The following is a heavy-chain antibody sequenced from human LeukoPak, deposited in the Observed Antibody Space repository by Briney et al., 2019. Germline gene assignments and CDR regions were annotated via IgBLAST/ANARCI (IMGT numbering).Heavy chain of an antibody. CDR3: ARDGKDYDILTGYYPDAFDI. V-gene: IGHV4-59*01. D-gene: IGHD3-9*01. CDR1: GGSISSYY. J-gene: IGHJ3*02. CDR2: IYYSGST. Sequence: SETLSLTCTVSGGSISSYYWSWIRQPPGKGLEWLGYIYYSGSTNYNPSLKSRVTISVDTSKNQFSLKLSSVTAADTAVYYCARDGKDYDILTGYYPDAFDIWGQGTMVTVSS.